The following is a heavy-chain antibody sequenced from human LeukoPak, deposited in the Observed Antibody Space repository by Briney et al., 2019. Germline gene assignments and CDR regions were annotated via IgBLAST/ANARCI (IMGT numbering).Heavy chain of an antibody. J-gene: IGHJ3*02. CDR3: ARRRGDSGWGAFDI. D-gene: IGHD6-19*01. CDR2: ISGSGDAT. Sequence: GVSLRLSCAASGFTFTKYAMNWVRQAPGKGLEWVSSISGSGDATYDADSVKGRFTISRDNFKNTLSLQMNSLRVEDTAIYYCARRRGDSGWGAFDIWGQGTIVTVSS. V-gene: IGHV3-23*01. CDR1: GFTFTKYA.